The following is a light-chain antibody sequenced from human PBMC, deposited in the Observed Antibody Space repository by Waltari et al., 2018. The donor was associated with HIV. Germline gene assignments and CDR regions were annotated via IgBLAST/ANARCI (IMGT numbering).Light chain of an antibody. J-gene: IGLJ3*02. CDR3: GSWDSSLTGKV. Sequence: QSPLTQPPSVSAAPGQRVTIPCSGSSSNIGNNYVSWYQQFPGTAPKLLIFENTKRPSGIPDRFSGSKSGTSATLAITGLQTGDEADYYFGSWDSSLTGKVFGGGTKLTVL. CDR1: SSNIGNNY. V-gene: IGLV1-51*02. CDR2: ENT.